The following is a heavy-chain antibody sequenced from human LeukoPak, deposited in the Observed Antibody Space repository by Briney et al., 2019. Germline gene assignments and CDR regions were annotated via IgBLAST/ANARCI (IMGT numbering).Heavy chain of an antibody. J-gene: IGHJ3*02. CDR1: GVSISSGTYY. CDR2: IYYTGTT. V-gene: IGHV4-39*02. CDR3: ARENPALDAFDI. Sequence: SETLSLTCTVSGVSISSGTYYWDWLRQPPGKGLEWIGNIYYTGTTFYNPSLKSRVTISVDTSKNQFSLKLSSVAAADAAVYYCARENPALDAFDIWGQGTMVTVSS.